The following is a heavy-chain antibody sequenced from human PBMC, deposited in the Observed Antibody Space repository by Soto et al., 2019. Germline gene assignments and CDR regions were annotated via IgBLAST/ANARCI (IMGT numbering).Heavy chain of an antibody. CDR2: ISYDGSNK. CDR3: ARDNRGPTRELLNYYYYVMDV. D-gene: IGHD1-26*01. CDR1: GFTFSSYA. Sequence: GGSLRLSCAASGFTFSSYAMHWVRQAPGKGLEWVAVISYDGSNKYYADSVKGRFTISRDNSKNTLYLQMNSLRAEDTAVYYCARDNRGPTRELLNYYYYVMDVWGQGTTVTVSS. J-gene: IGHJ6*02. V-gene: IGHV3-30-3*01.